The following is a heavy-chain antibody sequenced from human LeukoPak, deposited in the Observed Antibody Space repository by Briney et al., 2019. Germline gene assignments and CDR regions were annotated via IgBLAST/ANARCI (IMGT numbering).Heavy chain of an antibody. CDR1: GGSISSSSYY. J-gene: IGHJ4*02. D-gene: IGHD3-10*01. V-gene: IGHV4-39*01. CDR2: IYYSGST. Sequence: SETLSLTCTVSGGSISSSSYYWGWIRQPPGKGLEWIGSIYYSGSTYYNPSLKSRVTISVDTSKNQFSLKLSSVTAADTAVYYCARFSRITMVRGTFDYWGQGTLVTVSS. CDR3: ARFSRITMVRGTFDY.